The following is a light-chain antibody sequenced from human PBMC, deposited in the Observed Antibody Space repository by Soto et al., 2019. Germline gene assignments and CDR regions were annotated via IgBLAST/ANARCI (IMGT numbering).Light chain of an antibody. CDR3: QQYASSPLT. CDR1: QSVAKNY. Sequence: ENVLTQSPDTLSLSPGERGTLSCRASQSVAKNYLAWYQQKPGQAPRLLIYGASSRATGIPDRFSGTGSGTDVTLTISRLEPEDLAVYSGQQYASSPLTFGGGTKVEIK. J-gene: IGKJ4*02. V-gene: IGKV3-20*01. CDR2: GAS.